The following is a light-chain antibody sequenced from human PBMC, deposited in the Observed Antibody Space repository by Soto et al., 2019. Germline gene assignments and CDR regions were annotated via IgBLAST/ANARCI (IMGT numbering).Light chain of an antibody. J-gene: IGKJ1*01. CDR1: QSIRPW. V-gene: IGKV1-5*03. CDR2: KAS. Sequence: DIQMTQSPSTLSASVGDRVTLTCRASQSIRPWLAWYQQKPGKAPNLLIYKASSLQSGVPSRFSGSGSGTEFTLTISSLQPDDFATYYCQQYKTYWVTFGQGTKVEIK. CDR3: QQYKTYWVT.